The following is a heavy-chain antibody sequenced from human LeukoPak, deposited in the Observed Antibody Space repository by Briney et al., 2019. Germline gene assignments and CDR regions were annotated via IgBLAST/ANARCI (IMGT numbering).Heavy chain of an antibody. CDR2: INHSGST. CDR3: ARKNPRTNVVGAVPRYWFDP. V-gene: IGHV4-34*01. Sequence: SETLSLACAVFGGSFSGYYWTWVRQPPEKGLEWIGEINHSGSTNSNPSLKSRVTMSVDTSKNQFSLTLTSVTAADTAVYYCARKNPRTNVVGAVPRYWFDPWGQGTLVTVSS. D-gene: IGHD1-26*01. CDR1: GGSFSGYY. J-gene: IGHJ5*02.